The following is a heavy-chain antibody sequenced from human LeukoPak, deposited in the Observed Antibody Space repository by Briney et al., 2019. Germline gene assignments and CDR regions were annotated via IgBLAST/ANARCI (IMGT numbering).Heavy chain of an antibody. D-gene: IGHD5-24*01. V-gene: IGHV3-48*02. CDR1: GFTFSTYR. J-gene: IGHJ4*02. CDR3: ARDPLELRLTPFDY. CDR2: ISGDSNTI. Sequence: PGGSLRLSCAASGFTFSTYRMNWVRQAPGERLEWLSYISGDSNTIYYADSVKGRFTISRDNAKTSLYLQMNTLRDEDTAVYYCARDPLELRLTPFDYWGQGTLVTVSS.